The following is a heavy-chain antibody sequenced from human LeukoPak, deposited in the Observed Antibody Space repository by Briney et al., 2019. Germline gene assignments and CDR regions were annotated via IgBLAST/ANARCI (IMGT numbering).Heavy chain of an antibody. CDR1: GFTFSSYA. D-gene: IGHD4-17*01. Sequence: GGSLRLSCAASGFTFSSYAMSWVRQAPGKGLEWVSAISGSGGSTYYADSVKGRFTISRDNSKNTLYPQMNSLRAEDTAVYYCAKDLGAYTVTHNFDYWGQGTLVTVSS. V-gene: IGHV3-23*01. J-gene: IGHJ4*02. CDR2: ISGSGGST. CDR3: AKDLGAYTVTHNFDY.